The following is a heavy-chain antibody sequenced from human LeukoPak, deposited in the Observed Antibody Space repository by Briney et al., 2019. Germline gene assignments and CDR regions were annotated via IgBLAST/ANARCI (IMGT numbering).Heavy chain of an antibody. Sequence: PSETLSLTCAVSGYSISSGYYWGWIRQPPGKGLEWIGSIYHSGSTYYNPSLKSRVTMSVDTSKNQFSLKLSSVTAADTAVYYCARLITGTTTAFDIWGQGTMVTVSS. V-gene: IGHV4-38-2*01. D-gene: IGHD1-7*01. CDR2: IYHSGST. CDR3: ARLITGTTTAFDI. CDR1: GYSISSGYY. J-gene: IGHJ3*02.